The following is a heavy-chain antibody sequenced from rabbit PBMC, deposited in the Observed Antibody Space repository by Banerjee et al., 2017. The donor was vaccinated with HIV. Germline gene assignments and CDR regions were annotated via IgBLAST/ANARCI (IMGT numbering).Heavy chain of an antibody. Sequence: QSLEESGGDLVKPGASLTLTCTASGFSFSSSYWICWVRQAPGKGLEWIACIYAGSSGNTYCASWAKGRFTISKASSTTVTLQMTSLTAADTATYFCARREAGSSYYSYIYYFNLWGPGTLVTVS. CDR2: IYAGSSGNT. CDR3: ARREAGSSYYSYIYYFNL. J-gene: IGHJ4*01. D-gene: IGHD8-1*01. CDR1: GFSFSSSYW. V-gene: IGHV1S40*01.